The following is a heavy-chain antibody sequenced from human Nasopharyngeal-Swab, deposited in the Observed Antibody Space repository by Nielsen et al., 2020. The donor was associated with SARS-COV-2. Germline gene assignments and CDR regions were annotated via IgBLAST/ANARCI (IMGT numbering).Heavy chain of an antibody. CDR3: AKFKLLWDWNYVPYFDY. Sequence: GESLKISCAASGFTFSSYAMSWVRQAPGKGLEWVSAISGSGGSTYYADSVKGRFTISRDNSKNTLYLQMNSLRAEDTAVYYCAKFKLLWDWNYVPYFDYWGQGTLVTVSS. CDR1: GFTFSSYA. CDR2: ISGSGGST. J-gene: IGHJ4*02. D-gene: IGHD1-7*01. V-gene: IGHV3-23*01.